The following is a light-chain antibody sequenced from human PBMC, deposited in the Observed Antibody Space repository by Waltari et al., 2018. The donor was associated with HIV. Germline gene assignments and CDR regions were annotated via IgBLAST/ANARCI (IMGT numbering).Light chain of an antibody. CDR3: RQSYDAPYT. J-gene: IGKJ2*01. CDR2: ATS. V-gene: IGKV1-39*01. Sequence: DIQMTQSPSSLSASVGDLVTLTCRANQTIRLYLNWYPHKPGQAPNLLIYATSSLQSGVPSRFSGSAFGTGFTLTINSLQPENFATYCCRQSYDAPYTFGHGTKVET. CDR1: QTIRLY.